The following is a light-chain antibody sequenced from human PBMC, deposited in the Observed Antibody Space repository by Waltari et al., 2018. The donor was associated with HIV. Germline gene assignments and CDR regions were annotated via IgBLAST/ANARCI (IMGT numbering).Light chain of an antibody. CDR3: SSYTSGTTWV. V-gene: IGLV2-14*01. CDR1: SSDIGGLTY. Sequence: QSALTQPASVSGSPGQSIPISCTGTSSDIGGLTYVSWHQHPPGRAPKLIIFEVSNRPSGVSNRFSGSKSGNTASLIISGLLAEDDADYYCSSYTSGTTWVFGGGTKLTVL. J-gene: IGLJ3*02. CDR2: EVS.